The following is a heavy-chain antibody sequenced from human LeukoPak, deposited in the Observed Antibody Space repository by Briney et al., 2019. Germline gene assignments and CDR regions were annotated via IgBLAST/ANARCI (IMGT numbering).Heavy chain of an antibody. CDR2: IYSGGST. CDR1: GFTFRDYY. CDR3: ARGATYSSGWYVY. J-gene: IGHJ4*02. Sequence: GGSLRLSCAASGFTFRDYYMSWIRQAPGKGLEWVSVIYSGGSTYYADSVKGRFTISRDNSKNTLYLQMNSLRAEDTAVYYCARGATYSSGWYVYWGQGTLVTVSS. D-gene: IGHD6-19*01. V-gene: IGHV3-66*01.